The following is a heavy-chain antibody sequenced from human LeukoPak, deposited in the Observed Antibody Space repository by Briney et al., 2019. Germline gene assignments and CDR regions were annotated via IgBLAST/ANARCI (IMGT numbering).Heavy chain of an antibody. CDR3: ARATTVTTLTFDP. Sequence: ASVKVSCKASGYTFTSYGINWVRQAPGQGLEWMGWISAYNGNTNYAQKLQGRVTMTTDASTSTAYMELRSLRSDDTAVYHCARATTVTTLTFDPWGQGTLVTVSS. CDR1: GYTFTSYG. CDR2: ISAYNGNT. D-gene: IGHD4-17*01. V-gene: IGHV1-18*01. J-gene: IGHJ5*02.